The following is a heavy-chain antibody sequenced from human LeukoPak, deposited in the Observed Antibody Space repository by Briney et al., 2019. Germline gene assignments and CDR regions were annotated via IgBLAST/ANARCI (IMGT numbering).Heavy chain of an antibody. V-gene: IGHV1-69*04. J-gene: IGHJ1*01. CDR3: ARGETPRLSIVGATNEYFQH. Sequence: GASVKVSCKASGGTISSYVISWVRQAPGQGLEWMGRIIPILGIANYAQKFQGRVTITADKSTSTAYMELSSLRSEDTAVYYCARGETPRLSIVGATNEYFQHWGQGTLVTVSS. D-gene: IGHD1-26*01. CDR2: IIPILGIA. CDR1: GGTISSYV.